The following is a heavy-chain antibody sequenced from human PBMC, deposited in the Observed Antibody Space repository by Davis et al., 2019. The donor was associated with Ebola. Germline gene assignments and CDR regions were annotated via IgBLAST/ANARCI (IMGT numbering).Heavy chain of an antibody. Sequence: GESLKISCAASGFTFSSYSMNWVRQAPGKGLEWVSYISSSSSTIYYADSVKGRFTISRDNAKNSLYLQMNSLRAEDTAVYYCARQTYYYDKSGFDPWGQGTLVTVSS. CDR1: GFTFSSYS. CDR2: ISSSSSTI. CDR3: ARQTYYYDKSGFDP. D-gene: IGHD3-22*01. V-gene: IGHV3-48*04. J-gene: IGHJ5*02.